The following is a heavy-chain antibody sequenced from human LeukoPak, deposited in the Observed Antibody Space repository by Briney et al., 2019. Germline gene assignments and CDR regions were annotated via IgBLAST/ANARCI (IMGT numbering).Heavy chain of an antibody. D-gene: IGHD3-10*01. Sequence: RPSETLSLTCTVSGGSIGNDGYYWNWLRQHPGRGLEWIAFTYYSGAASYNPSLKSRVTISVDTSTNQFSLKLTSVTAADTAVYFCARGRYYGFSGDSWGQGTLVTVSS. CDR3: ARGRYYGFSGDS. V-gene: IGHV4-31*03. CDR2: TYYSGAA. J-gene: IGHJ4*02. CDR1: GGSIGNDGYY.